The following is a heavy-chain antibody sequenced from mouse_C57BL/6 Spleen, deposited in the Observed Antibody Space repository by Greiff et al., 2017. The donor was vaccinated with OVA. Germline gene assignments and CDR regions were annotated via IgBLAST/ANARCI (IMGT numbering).Heavy chain of an antibody. J-gene: IGHJ2*01. Sequence: DVKLVESGGGLVQPGGSLKLSCAASGFTFSDYYMYWVRQTPEKRLEWVAYISNGGGSTYYPDTVKGRFTISRDNAKNTLYLQMSRLKSEDTAMYYCARHLGRGYFDYWGQGTTLTVSS. CDR2: ISNGGGST. CDR3: ARHLGRGYFDY. CDR1: GFTFSDYY. D-gene: IGHD4-1*01. V-gene: IGHV5-12*01.